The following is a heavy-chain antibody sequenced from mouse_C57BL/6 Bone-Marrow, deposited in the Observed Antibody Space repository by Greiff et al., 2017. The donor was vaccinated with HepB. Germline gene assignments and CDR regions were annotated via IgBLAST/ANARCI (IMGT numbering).Heavy chain of an antibody. Sequence: VQLQQPGAELVKPGASVKLSCKASGYTFTSYWMHWVKQRPGQGLEWIGMIHPNSGSTNYNEKFKSKATLTVDKSSSTAYMQLSSLTSEDSAVYYCASYYYSSSWFAYWGQGTLVTVSA. CDR1: GYTFTSYW. J-gene: IGHJ3*01. V-gene: IGHV1-64*01. D-gene: IGHD1-1*01. CDR3: ASYYYSSSWFAY. CDR2: IHPNSGST.